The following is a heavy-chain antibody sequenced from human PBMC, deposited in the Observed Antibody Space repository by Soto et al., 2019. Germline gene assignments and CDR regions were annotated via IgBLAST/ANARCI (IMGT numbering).Heavy chain of an antibody. CDR3: ATRETRTVGPGWLPGTMVDV. D-gene: IGHD6-13*01. Sequence: QVQLQESGPGLVESSGTLSLTCAVYGGNIRSGHWWTWVRQSPGKGLEWIGEMSLNGDINYSPYLLSRFTASIDRSRNHLSPRLTSVTAADTAVYYCATRETRTVGPGWLPGTMVDV. J-gene: IGHJ6*01. V-gene: IGHV4-4*02. CDR2: MSLNGDI. CDR1: GGNIRSGHW.